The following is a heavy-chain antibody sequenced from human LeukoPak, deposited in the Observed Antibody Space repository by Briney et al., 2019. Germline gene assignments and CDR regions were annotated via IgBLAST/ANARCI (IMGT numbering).Heavy chain of an antibody. Sequence: SVKASCKASGGTFSSYAISWVRQAPGQGLEWMGRIIPILGIANYAQKFQGRVTITADKSTSTAYMELSSLRSEDTAVYYCARVRLGYCSGGSCYSHPFDLWGRGTLVTVSS. CDR1: GGTFSSYA. V-gene: IGHV1-69*04. CDR2: IIPILGIA. D-gene: IGHD2-15*01. J-gene: IGHJ2*01. CDR3: ARVRLGYCSGGSCYSHPFDL.